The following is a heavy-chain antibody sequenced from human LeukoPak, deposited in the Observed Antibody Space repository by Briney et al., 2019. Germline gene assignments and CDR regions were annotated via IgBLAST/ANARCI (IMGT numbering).Heavy chain of an antibody. CDR3: ARSYCSGGSCYQQAHFDY. CDR2: IYHSGST. D-gene: IGHD2-15*01. V-gene: IGHV4-38-2*02. CDR1: GYSISSGYY. J-gene: IGHJ4*02. Sequence: SETLSLTCTVSGYSISSGYYWGWIRQPPGKGLEWIGSIYHSGSTYYNPSLKSRVTISVDTSKNQFSLKLSSVTAADTAVYYCARSYCSGGSCYQQAHFDYWGQGTLVTVPS.